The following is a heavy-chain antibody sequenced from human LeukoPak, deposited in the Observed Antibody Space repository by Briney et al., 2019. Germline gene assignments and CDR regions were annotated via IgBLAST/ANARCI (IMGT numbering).Heavy chain of an antibody. CDR2: IYSGGST. D-gene: IGHD3-16*01. J-gene: IGHJ4*02. CDR1: GFTVSSNY. Sequence: GGSLRLSCAASGFTVSSNYMSWVRQAPGKGLEWVSVIYSGGSTYYADSVKGRFTISRDNSKNTLYLQMNSLRAEDTAVYYCASKKGGYYFDYWGQGTLVTVSS. V-gene: IGHV3-66*01. CDR3: ASKKGGYYFDY.